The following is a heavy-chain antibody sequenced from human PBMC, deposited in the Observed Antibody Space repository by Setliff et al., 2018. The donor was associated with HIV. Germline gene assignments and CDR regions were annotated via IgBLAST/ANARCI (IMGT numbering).Heavy chain of an antibody. Sequence: SETLSLTCTVSGGYISSYYWSWIRQPPGQGLEWIGYIYYRGSTNYNPSFKSRVTISVDTSKNQFSLKLSSVIAADTAVYYCARIFGDQGYYHGMDVWGQGTTVTVSS. CDR2: IYYRGST. CDR1: GGYISSYY. D-gene: IGHD3-3*01. V-gene: IGHV4-59*01. CDR3: ARIFGDQGYYHGMDV. J-gene: IGHJ6*02.